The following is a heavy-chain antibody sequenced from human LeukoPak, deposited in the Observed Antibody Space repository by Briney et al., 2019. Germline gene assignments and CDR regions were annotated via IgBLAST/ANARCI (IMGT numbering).Heavy chain of an antibody. J-gene: IGHJ5*01. CDR3: ATPPRIYTSS. V-gene: IGHV3-7*02. CDR1: GFTFSTYW. Sequence: GGSLRLSCAASGFTFSTYWMSWVRQAPGKGLEWVANINQDGSDKYYVDSVKGRFTISRDNANNSLYLQMNSLRAEDTAVYYCATPPRIYTSSGGHGTLVTVSS. CDR2: INQDGSDK. D-gene: IGHD1-14*01.